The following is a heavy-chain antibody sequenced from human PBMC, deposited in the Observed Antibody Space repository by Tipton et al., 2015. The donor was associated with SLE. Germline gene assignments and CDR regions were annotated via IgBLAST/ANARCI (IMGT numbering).Heavy chain of an antibody. V-gene: IGHV4-61*09. Sequence: TLSLTCTVSGGSISSGSYYWSWIRQPAGKGLEWIGYIYTSGSTNRNPSLKSRVTISVDTSKNQFSLKLSSVTAADTAVYYCARGTGFWGQGTLVTVSS. CDR2: IYTSGST. CDR3: ARGTGF. D-gene: IGHD3-10*01. J-gene: IGHJ4*02. CDR1: GGSISSGSYY.